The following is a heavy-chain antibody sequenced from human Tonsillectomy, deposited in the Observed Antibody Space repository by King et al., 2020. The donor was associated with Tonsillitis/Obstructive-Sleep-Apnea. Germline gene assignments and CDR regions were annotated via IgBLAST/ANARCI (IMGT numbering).Heavy chain of an antibody. D-gene: IGHD3-16*01. CDR2: FNCDGVST. Sequence: VQLVESGGGLVQSGGSLRLSCAASGFTFSSYWMHWVRQAPGKGLGGVSGFNCDGVSTSYADSVKGRFTVSRDNAKNTLFRQMNSLRAEDTAVYYCARDKAWGGFDYWGQGTLVTVSS. CDR1: GFTFSSYW. J-gene: IGHJ4*02. CDR3: ARDKAWGGFDY. V-gene: IGHV3-74*01.